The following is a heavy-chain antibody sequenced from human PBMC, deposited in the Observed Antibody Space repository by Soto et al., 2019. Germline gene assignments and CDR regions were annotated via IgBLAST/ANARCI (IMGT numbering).Heavy chain of an antibody. CDR1: GFTFSSYS. D-gene: IGHD3-9*01. CDR2: ISSSSSTI. Sequence: GGSLRLSCAASGFTFSSYSMNWVRQAPGKGLEWVSYISSSSSTIYYADSVKGRFTISRDNAKNSLYLQMNSLRAEDTAVYYCARDKERGHILTGYFVYWGQGTLVTVSS. CDR3: ARDKERGHILTGYFVY. V-gene: IGHV3-48*01. J-gene: IGHJ4*02.